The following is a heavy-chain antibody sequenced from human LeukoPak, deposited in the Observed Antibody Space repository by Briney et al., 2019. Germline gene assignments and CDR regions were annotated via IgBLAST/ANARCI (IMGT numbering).Heavy chain of an antibody. V-gene: IGHV4-59*01. J-gene: IGHJ4*02. CDR2: IYYSGST. D-gene: IGHD1-1*01. CDR3: AREGNSGYFGY. CDR1: GGSISSYY. Sequence: TSETLSLTCTVSGGSISSYYWSWIRQPPEKGLEWIGYIYYSGSTNYNPSLKSRVTISVDTSKNQFSLKLSSVAAADTAVYYCAREGNSGYFGYWGQGTLVTVSS.